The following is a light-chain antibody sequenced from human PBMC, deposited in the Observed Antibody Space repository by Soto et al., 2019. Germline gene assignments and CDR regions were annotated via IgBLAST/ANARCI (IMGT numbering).Light chain of an antibody. CDR3: QQYGSSYT. CDR1: QNVRSNY. CDR2: GTS. Sequence: EIVVTQSPGTLSLSPGERATLSCRASQNVRSNYLAWYQQQPGQAPRLLIYGTSARATGIPDRFSGSGSGTDFTLTISRLEPEDFAVYYCQQYGSSYTFGPGTKVEIK. V-gene: IGKV3-20*01. J-gene: IGKJ3*01.